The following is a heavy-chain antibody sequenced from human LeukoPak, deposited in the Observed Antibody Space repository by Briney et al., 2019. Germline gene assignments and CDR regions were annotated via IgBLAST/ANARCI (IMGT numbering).Heavy chain of an antibody. J-gene: IGHJ6*04. D-gene: IGHD3-10*01. CDR1: GGTFSSYA. CDR2: IIPIFGTA. Sequence: SVKVSCKASGGTFSSYAISWVRQAPGQGLEWMGGIIPIFGTANYARKFQGRVTITADKSTSTAYMELSSLRSEDTAVYYCARDAYGSGSYGGLYGMDVWGKGTTVTVSS. CDR3: ARDAYGSGSYGGLYGMDV. V-gene: IGHV1-69*06.